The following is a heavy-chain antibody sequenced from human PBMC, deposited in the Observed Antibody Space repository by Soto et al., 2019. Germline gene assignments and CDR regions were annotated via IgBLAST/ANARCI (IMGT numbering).Heavy chain of an antibody. CDR1: GFTFSNAW. V-gene: IGHV3-15*01. Sequence: GESLKISCAASGFTFSNAWMSWVRQAPGKGLEWVGRIKSKTDGGTTDYAAPVKGRFTISRDDSKNTLYLQMNSLKTEDTAVYYCTTDGVGSDYGMDVWGQGTTVTVSS. CDR3: TTDGVGSDYGMDV. CDR2: IKSKTDGGTT. J-gene: IGHJ6*02. D-gene: IGHD1-26*01.